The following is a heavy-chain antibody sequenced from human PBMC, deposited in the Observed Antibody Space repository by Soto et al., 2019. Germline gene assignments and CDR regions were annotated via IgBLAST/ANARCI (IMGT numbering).Heavy chain of an antibody. CDR1: GGSVTSDEDY. V-gene: IGHV4-30-4*01. D-gene: IGHD5-18*01. CDR3: ATESGSTYGYFDH. Sequence: SETLSLTCTVSGGSVTSDEDYWTWIRQSPGKGLEWIGYISNSGSTGYNPSLKTRLSMSVDRSKSQFTLRLTSVTAADTAVYFCATESGSTYGYFDHWGQGTQVTVSS. CDR2: ISNSGST. J-gene: IGHJ4*02.